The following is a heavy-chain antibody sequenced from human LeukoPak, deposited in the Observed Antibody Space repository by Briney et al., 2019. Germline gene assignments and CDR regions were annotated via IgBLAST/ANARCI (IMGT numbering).Heavy chain of an antibody. J-gene: IGHJ4*02. D-gene: IGHD3-3*01. Sequence: ASVKVSCKASGGTFSSYAISWVRQAPGQGLEWMGGIIPIFGTANYAQKFQGRVTITADESTSTAYMELSSLRSEDTAAYYCARGPYYDFWSGYYEYFDYWGQGTLVTVSS. V-gene: IGHV1-69*13. CDR2: IIPIFGTA. CDR3: ARGPYYDFWSGYYEYFDY. CDR1: GGTFSSYA.